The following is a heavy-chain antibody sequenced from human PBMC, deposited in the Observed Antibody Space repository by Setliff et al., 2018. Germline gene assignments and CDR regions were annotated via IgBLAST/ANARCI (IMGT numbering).Heavy chain of an antibody. CDR3: ARDPNGDYVGAFDP. V-gene: IGHV3-23*01. CDR1: TFTFTKYA. J-gene: IGHJ5*02. Sequence: GGSLRLSCVASTFTFTKYAVTRVRQAPGKGLEWVSSIHVSGGSTYYADSVKGRFTISRDNSRNTLYLHMNSLRAEDTASYYCARDPNGDYVGAFDPWGQGSLVTVSS. CDR2: IHVSGGST. D-gene: IGHD4-17*01.